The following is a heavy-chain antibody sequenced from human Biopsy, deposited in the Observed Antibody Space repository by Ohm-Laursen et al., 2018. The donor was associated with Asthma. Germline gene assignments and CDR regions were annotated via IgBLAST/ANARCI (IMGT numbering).Heavy chain of an antibody. J-gene: IGHJ4*02. CDR3: VRAQDYYDSRGYYRSFDY. D-gene: IGHD3-22*01. V-gene: IGHV4-31*03. CDR1: YGSITSGGYY. CDR2: IYYSGST. Sequence: SQTLSLTCTVSYGSITSGGYYWTWIRQHPGKGLEWIGFIYYSGSTHYNPSLKSRVSISIDTSKNQFSMKLCSVTAADTAVYYCVRAQDYYDSRGYYRSFDYWGQGTLVTVSS.